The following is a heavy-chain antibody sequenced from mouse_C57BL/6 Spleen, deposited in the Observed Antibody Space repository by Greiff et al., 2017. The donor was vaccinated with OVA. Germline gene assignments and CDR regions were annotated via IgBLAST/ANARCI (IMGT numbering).Heavy chain of an antibody. Sequence: DVHLVESEGGLVQPGSSMKLSCTASGFTFSDYYMAWVRQVPEKGLEWVANINYDGSSTYYLDSLKSRFIISRDNAKNILYLQMSSLKSEDTATYYCARGGDYDGRYYAMDYWGQGTSVTVSS. CDR2: INYDGSST. D-gene: IGHD2-4*01. J-gene: IGHJ4*01. CDR3: ARGGDYDGRYYAMDY. CDR1: GFTFSDYY. V-gene: IGHV5-16*01.